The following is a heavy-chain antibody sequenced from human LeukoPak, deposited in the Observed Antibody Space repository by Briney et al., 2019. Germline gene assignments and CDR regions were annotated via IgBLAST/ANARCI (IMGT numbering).Heavy chain of an antibody. CDR3: ARDHYGSGSYYYYGMDV. CDR2: INPNSGGT. CDR1: GYSFTGYY. D-gene: IGHD3-10*01. Sequence: ASVKVSCKASGYSFTGYYLQWVRQAPGQGLEWMGWINPNSGGTNYAQKFQGRVTMTRDTSISTAYMELSRLRSDDTAVYYCARDHYGSGSYYYYGMDVWGQGTTVTVSS. J-gene: IGHJ6*02. V-gene: IGHV1-2*02.